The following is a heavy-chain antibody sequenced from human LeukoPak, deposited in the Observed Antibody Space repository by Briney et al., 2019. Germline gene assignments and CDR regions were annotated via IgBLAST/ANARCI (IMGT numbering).Heavy chain of an antibody. Sequence: PGGSLRLSCAASGFTFSSYWMSWVRQAPGKGLEWVAVIWYDGSNKYYADSVKGRFTISRDNSKNTLYLQMNSLRAEDTAVYYCARTDGTAMAPYYFDYWGQGTLVTVSS. CDR3: ARTDGTAMAPYYFDY. CDR1: GFTFSSYW. V-gene: IGHV3-33*08. J-gene: IGHJ4*02. CDR2: IWYDGSNK. D-gene: IGHD5-18*01.